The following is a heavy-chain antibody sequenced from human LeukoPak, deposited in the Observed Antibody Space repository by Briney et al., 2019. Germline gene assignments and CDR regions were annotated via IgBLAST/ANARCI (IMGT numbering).Heavy chain of an antibody. D-gene: IGHD6-13*01. CDR3: ATLFIPIAAAGKLDY. CDR1: GYTFTDYY. CDR2: VDPEDGET. Sequence: ATVKISCKVSGYTFTDYYMHWVQQAPGKGLEGMGLVDPEDGETIYAEKFQGRVTITADTSTDTAYMELSSLRSEDTAVYYCATLFIPIAAAGKLDYWGQGTLVTVSS. J-gene: IGHJ4*02. V-gene: IGHV1-69-2*01.